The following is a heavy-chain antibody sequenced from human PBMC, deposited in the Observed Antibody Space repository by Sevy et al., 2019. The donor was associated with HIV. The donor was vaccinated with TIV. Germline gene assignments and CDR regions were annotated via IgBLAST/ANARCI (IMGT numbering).Heavy chain of an antibody. J-gene: IGHJ3*02. Sequence: ASVKVSCKDSGYTFTGYYMHWVRQAPGQGLEWMGWINPNSGGTNYAQKFQGRVTMTRDTSISTAYMELSRLRSDDTAVYYCAGGVVPAAIGDAFDIWGQGTMVTVSS. V-gene: IGHV1-2*02. D-gene: IGHD2-2*02. CDR2: INPNSGGT. CDR1: GYTFTGYY. CDR3: AGGVVPAAIGDAFDI.